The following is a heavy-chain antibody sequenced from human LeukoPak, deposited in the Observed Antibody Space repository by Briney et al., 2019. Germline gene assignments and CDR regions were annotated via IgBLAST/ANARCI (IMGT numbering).Heavy chain of an antibody. Sequence: SETLSLTCTVSGGSISSYYWSWIRQPPGKGLEWIGYIYYSGSTNYNPSLKSRVTISVDTSKNQFSLKLSSVTAADTAVYYCARHLGIWSSGWLYYFDYWGQGTLVTVSS. D-gene: IGHD6-19*01. CDR1: GGSISSYY. V-gene: IGHV4-59*08. J-gene: IGHJ4*02. CDR2: IYYSGST. CDR3: ARHLGIWSSGWLYYFDY.